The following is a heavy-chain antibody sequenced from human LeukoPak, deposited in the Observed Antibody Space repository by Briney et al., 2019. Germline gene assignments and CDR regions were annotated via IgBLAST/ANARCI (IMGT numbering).Heavy chain of an antibody. D-gene: IGHD4-17*01. V-gene: IGHV3-21*01. CDR3: ARDRTTVTTSGAFDI. J-gene: IGHJ3*02. CDR1: GFTFSSYS. CDR2: ISSSSSYI. Sequence: GGSLRLSCAASGFTFSSYSMNWVRQAPGKGLEWVSSISSSSSYIYYAESVKGRFTISRDNAKNSLYLQMNSLRAEDTAVYYCARDRTTVTTSGAFDIWGQGTMVTVSS.